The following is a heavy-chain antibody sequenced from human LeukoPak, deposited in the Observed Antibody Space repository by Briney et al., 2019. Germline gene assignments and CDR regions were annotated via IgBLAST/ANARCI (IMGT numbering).Heavy chain of an antibody. J-gene: IGHJ4*02. V-gene: IGHV3-7*01. CDR2: IKEDGSEK. CDR3: GREAVVVTYYFDY. Sequence: GGSLRLSCAASGFALSSYWMSWVRQAPGKGLEWVANIKEDGSEKYYVDSVKGRLTIHRDNAKNSLYLYMNSLRAEDTAVYYGGREAVVVTYYFDYWAREPWSPSPQ. D-gene: IGHD3-22*01. CDR1: GFALSSYW.